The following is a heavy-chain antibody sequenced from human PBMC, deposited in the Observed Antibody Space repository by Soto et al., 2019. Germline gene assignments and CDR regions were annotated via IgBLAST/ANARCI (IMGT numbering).Heavy chain of an antibody. CDR1: GFIVSSSY. Sequence: EVQVVESGGGLVQPGGSLRLSCAASGFIVSSSYMSWVRQAPGKGLEWVAVIYSAGSTYYGDSVKGRFTIYRDSSKNTLYLQMASLRAEDTAVYYCARSPTSNNYADCFDPWGQGTLVTVSS. CDR2: IYSAGST. J-gene: IGHJ5*02. V-gene: IGHV3-66*01. CDR3: ARSPTSNNYADCFDP. D-gene: IGHD3-16*01.